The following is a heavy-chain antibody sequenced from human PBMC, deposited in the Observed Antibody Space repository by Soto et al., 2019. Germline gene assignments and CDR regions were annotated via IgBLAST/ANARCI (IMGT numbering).Heavy chain of an antibody. CDR1: GGTFSSYA. V-gene: IGHV1-69*13. D-gene: IGHD3-10*01. J-gene: IGHJ4*02. Sequence: SVKVSCKASGGTFSSYAISWVRQAPGQGLEWMGGIIPIFGTANYAQKFQGRVTITADESTSTAYMELSSLRSEDTAVYYCARDRTRAYGSGSYYPYYFDYWGQGTLVTV. CDR2: IIPIFGTA. CDR3: ARDRTRAYGSGSYYPYYFDY.